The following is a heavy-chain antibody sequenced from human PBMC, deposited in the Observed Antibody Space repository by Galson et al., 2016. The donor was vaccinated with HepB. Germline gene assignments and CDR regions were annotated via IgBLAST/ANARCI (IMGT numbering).Heavy chain of an antibody. Sequence: SLRLSCAAFGFTYSNYAMSWVRQAPGKGLDWVSTISPSGTSTYFAASVKGRFTLSRDNSKQTLFLQMNNLRIEDTAIYYCARGGTSSGCVGYGFDVWGQGSVDPVSS. CDR1: GFTYSNYA. V-gene: IGHV3-23*01. D-gene: IGHD3-22*01. J-gene: IGHJ3*01. CDR2: ISPSGTST. CDR3: ARGGTSSGCVGYGFDV.